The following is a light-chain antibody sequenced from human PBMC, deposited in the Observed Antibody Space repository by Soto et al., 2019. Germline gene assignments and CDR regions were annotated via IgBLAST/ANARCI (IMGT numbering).Light chain of an antibody. CDR1: QSVSSSY. V-gene: IGKV3-20*01. CDR2: GAT. Sequence: IGLTQSPGTLSFSPGERATLSCRASQSVSSSYLAWYQQKPGQAPRLLIYGATSRATGIPDRFSGSGTGPDFSLNISRLEPEDCAVYYCQQYGSPWTFGQGTKVQIK. J-gene: IGKJ1*01. CDR3: QQYGSPWT.